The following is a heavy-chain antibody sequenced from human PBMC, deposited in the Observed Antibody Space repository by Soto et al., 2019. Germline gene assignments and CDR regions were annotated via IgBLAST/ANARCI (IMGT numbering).Heavy chain of an antibody. Sequence: QVHLVQSGAEVKKPGSSVKVSCKASGGTFSSYTISWVRQAPGQGLEWMGRIIPILGIANYAQKFQGRVTITADKSTSTAYMELSSLRSEDTAVYYCARDDGLAYCGGDCYSWGQGTLVTVSS. V-gene: IGHV1-69*02. CDR2: IIPILGIA. D-gene: IGHD2-21*02. CDR3: ARDDGLAYCGGDCYS. J-gene: IGHJ4*02. CDR1: GGTFSSYT.